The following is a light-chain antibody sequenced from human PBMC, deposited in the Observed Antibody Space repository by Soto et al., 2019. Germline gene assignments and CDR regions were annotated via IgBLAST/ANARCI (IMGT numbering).Light chain of an antibody. CDR2: AAY. CDR1: QSITSTY. CDR3: QQNGISPQT. Sequence: EIVLTQSPGTLSLSPGERATLSCRASQSITSTYLAWYQQRPGQSPRLLIYAAYSRATRIPDRFRGSGSGTDFTLTISRLEPEDFAVYYCQQNGISPQTFGQGTRVEIK. V-gene: IGKV3-20*01. J-gene: IGKJ1*01.